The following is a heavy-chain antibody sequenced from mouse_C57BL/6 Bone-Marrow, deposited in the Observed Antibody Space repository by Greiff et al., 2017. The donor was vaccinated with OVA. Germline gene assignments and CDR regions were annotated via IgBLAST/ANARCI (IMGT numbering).Heavy chain of an antibody. CDR1: GFTFSSYG. V-gene: IGHV5-6*01. CDR3: ARRRIVPWYFDV. Sequence: EVNVVESGGDLVKPGGSLKLSCAASGFTFSSYGMSWVRQTPDKRLEWVATISSGGSYTYYPDSVKGRFTISRDNAKNTLYLQMRSLKSEDTAMDYCARRRIVPWYFDVWGTGTPVTVSS. CDR2: ISSGGSYT. D-gene: IGHD2-5*01. J-gene: IGHJ1*03.